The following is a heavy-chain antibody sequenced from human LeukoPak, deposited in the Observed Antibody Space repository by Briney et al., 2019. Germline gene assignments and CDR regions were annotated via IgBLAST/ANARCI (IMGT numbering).Heavy chain of an antibody. Sequence: GGSLRLSCAASGFTFSSYAMSWVRQAPGKGLEWVSAISGSGGSTYYADSVKGRFTISRDNSKNTLYLQMNSLRAEDTAVYYCAKPPPDYGDYVPLFDYWGQGTLVTVSS. CDR1: GFTFSSYA. CDR2: ISGSGGST. CDR3: AKPPPDYGDYVPLFDY. V-gene: IGHV3-23*01. D-gene: IGHD4-17*01. J-gene: IGHJ4*02.